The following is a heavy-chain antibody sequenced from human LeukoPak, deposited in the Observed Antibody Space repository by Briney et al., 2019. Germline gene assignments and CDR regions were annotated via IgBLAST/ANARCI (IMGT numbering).Heavy chain of an antibody. CDR1: GVIFNNYA. CDR2: ISWNSGSI. D-gene: IGHD6-19*01. V-gene: IGHV3-9*01. CDR3: AKDNRRHYTSGPNPDSLH. J-gene: IGHJ4*02. Sequence: PGGSLRLSCAGSGVIFNNYAMHWVRQPPGKGLEWVSGISWNSGSIDYADSVKGRFTISRDNAKNSLYLQVNSLRVEDTAFYYCAKDNRRHYTSGPNPDSLHWGQGALVTVSS.